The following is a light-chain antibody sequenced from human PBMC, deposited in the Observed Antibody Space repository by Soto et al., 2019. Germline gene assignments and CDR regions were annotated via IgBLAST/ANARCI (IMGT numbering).Light chain of an antibody. CDR2: GAS. V-gene: IGKV1-39*01. CDR1: QNILTY. J-gene: IGKJ3*01. CDR3: QQTYRSPFT. Sequence: DIQMTQSPSSLSASVGDNFTMSCRASQNILTYLNWYQQNPGRSPKLLIFGASILQDGVPSRFSGIGSGTEFTLTITSLRPEDFATYFCQQTYRSPFTFGPGTKVDVK.